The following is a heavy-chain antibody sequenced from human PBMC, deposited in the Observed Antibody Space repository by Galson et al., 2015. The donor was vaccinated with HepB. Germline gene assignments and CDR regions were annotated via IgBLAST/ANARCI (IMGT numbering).Heavy chain of an antibody. CDR2: ISSSSLYV. J-gene: IGHJ6*02. Sequence: SLRLSCAPSGFTLSTYSMNWVRQAPGKGLEWVSSISSSSLYVYYANSVRGRFTVSRDNAKNSHYLQMNSLSAEDTAVYYCARVYGSGSYGYGMDVWGQGTTVTVS. CDR1: GFTLSTYS. D-gene: IGHD3-10*01. V-gene: IGHV3-21*01. CDR3: ARVYGSGSYGYGMDV.